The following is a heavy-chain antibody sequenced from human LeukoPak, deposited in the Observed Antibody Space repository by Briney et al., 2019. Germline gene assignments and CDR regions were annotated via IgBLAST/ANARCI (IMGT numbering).Heavy chain of an antibody. Sequence: GGSLRLSCAASGFTFNNYNMFWVRQAPGKGLEWVSSIGSSHGYIYYADSVKGRFTISRDNAKKSLYLQMNSLRADDTAVYYCARGSNIGYFFDYWGQGTLVTVSS. CDR2: IGSSHGYI. D-gene: IGHD2/OR15-2a*01. J-gene: IGHJ4*02. CDR3: ARGSNIGYFFDY. V-gene: IGHV3-21*01. CDR1: GFTFNNYN.